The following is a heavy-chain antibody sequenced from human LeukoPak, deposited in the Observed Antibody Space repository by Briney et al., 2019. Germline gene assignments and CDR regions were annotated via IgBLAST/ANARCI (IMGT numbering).Heavy chain of an antibody. CDR3: ARRYTYYYGSGSYQLDY. D-gene: IGHD3-10*01. CDR2: INHSGST. V-gene: IGHV4-34*01. J-gene: IGHJ4*02. Sequence: SETLSLTCAVYGGSFSGYYWSWIRQPPGKGLEWIGEINHSGSTNYNPSLKSRVTISVDTSENQFSLKLSSVTAADTAVCYCARRYTYYYGSGSYQLDYWGQGTLVTVSS. CDR1: GGSFSGYY.